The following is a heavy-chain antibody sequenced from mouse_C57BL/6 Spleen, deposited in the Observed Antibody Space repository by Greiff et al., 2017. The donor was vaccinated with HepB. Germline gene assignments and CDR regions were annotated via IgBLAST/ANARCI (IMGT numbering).Heavy chain of an antibody. CDR3: AREGFRRFDY. J-gene: IGHJ2*01. V-gene: IGHV1-52*01. Sequence: QVQLQQPGAELVKPGASVKVSCKASGYTFTSYWMHWVKQRPIQGLEWIGNIDPSDSETHYNQKFKDKATLTVDKSSSTAYMQLSSLTSEDSAVYYCAREGFRRFDYWGQGTTLTVSS. CDR1: GYTFTSYW. CDR2: IDPSDSET.